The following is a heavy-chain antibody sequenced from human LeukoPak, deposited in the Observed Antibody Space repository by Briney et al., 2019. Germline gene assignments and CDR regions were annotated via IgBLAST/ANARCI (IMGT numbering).Heavy chain of an antibody. CDR3: ARGRNIGY. Sequence: GSLRLSCAASGFTFSSYAMSWVRQPPGKGLEWIGEINHSGSTNYNPSLKSRVTISVDTSKNQFSLKLSSVTAADTAVYYCARGRNIGYWGQGTLVTVSS. J-gene: IGHJ4*02. CDR2: INHSGST. D-gene: IGHD2/OR15-2a*01. CDR1: GFTFSSYA. V-gene: IGHV4-34*01.